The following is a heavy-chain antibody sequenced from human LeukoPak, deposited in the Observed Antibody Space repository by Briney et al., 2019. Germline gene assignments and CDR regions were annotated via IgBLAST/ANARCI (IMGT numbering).Heavy chain of an antibody. V-gene: IGHV4-30-4*08. Sequence: SETLSLTCTVSGGSISSYYWSWIRQPPGKGLEWIGYIYYSGSTYYNPSLKSRVTISVDTSKNQFSLKLSSVTAADTAVYYCARLPAIRVRGVIYVGSSGMDVWGQGTTVTVSS. CDR2: IYYSGST. J-gene: IGHJ6*02. CDR3: ARLPAIRVRGVIYVGSSGMDV. D-gene: IGHD3-10*01. CDR1: GGSISSYY.